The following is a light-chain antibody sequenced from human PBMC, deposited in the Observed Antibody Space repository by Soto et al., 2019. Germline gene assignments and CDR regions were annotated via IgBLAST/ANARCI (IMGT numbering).Light chain of an antibody. V-gene: IGKV1-6*01. CDR3: LQDYNFPRT. CDR2: AAS. CDR1: QGITNV. J-gene: IGKJ1*01. Sequence: AIPMAQSPSSVYESXGDRVTINCRASQGITNVLGWYQQKTGRAPKLXXYAASSLQRGGPSRCSGSGSGTAFTLTISSRQHEDFATYYCLQDYNFPRTVGQGTKVDIK.